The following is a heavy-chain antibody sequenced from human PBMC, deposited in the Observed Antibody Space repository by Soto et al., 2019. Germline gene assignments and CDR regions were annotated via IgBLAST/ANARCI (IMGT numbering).Heavy chain of an antibody. CDR2: IGTAGDT. Sequence: GGSLRLSCAASGFTFSSYDMHWVRQATGKGLEWVSAIGTAGDTYYPGSVKGRFTISRENAKNSLYLQMNSLRAGDTAVYYCARGNLGYDILTGYYNDDYYYYMDVWGKGTTVTISS. V-gene: IGHV3-13*01. D-gene: IGHD3-9*01. J-gene: IGHJ6*03. CDR1: GFTFSSYD. CDR3: ARGNLGYDILTGYYNDDYYYYMDV.